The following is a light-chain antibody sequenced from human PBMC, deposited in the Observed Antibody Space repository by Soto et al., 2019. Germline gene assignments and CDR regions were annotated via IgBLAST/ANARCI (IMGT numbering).Light chain of an antibody. V-gene: IGLV2-14*01. CDR1: SSDVGGYNY. Sequence: QSVLTQPASVSGSPGQSITISCTGTSSDVGGYNYVSWYQQHPGKAPKLMIYAVSNRPSGVSNRFSGSKSGHTATLTISGLQAEDEADYYCCSYTVSGTYVFGTGTKVTVL. CDR3: CSYTVSGTYV. J-gene: IGLJ1*01. CDR2: AVS.